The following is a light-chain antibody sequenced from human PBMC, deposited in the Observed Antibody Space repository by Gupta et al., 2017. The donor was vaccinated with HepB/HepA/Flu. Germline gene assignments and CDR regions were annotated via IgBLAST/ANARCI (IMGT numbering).Light chain of an antibody. V-gene: IGLV1-44*01. CDR3: GSWYDSVNGVV. J-gene: IGLJ2*01. CDR2: SNN. CDR1: SSNIGTNP. Sequence: SLPSHPPSASGTPGQRVPISCSGCSSNIGTNPVNWYQQLPGTAPKLLMYSNNQRDSGVPDRFSGSKSGTSASLSISGLRSEEEADYYCGSWYDSVNGVVFGGGIKLTVL.